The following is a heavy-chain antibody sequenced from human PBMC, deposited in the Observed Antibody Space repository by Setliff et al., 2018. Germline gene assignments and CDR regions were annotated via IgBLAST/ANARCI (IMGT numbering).Heavy chain of an antibody. D-gene: IGHD3-22*01. V-gene: IGHV1-69*02. CDR3: ARHPPPPNYCDIGALDS. Sequence: GASVKVSCKASGGPLNSYSFSWVRQAPGQGLEWMGRIIPVLGITRYSQKFQGRVTITADKSTGIIYMELTSLRSDDTAVYYCARHPPPPNYCDIGALDSWGQGTLVTVSS. J-gene: IGHJ4*02. CDR1: GGPLNSYS. CDR2: IIPVLGIT.